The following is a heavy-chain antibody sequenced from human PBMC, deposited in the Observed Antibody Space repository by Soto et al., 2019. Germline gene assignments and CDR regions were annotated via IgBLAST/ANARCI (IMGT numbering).Heavy chain of an antibody. Sequence: QVQLVQSGADVKKPGASVKVSCKASGYTFTSYGISWVRQAPGQGLEWMGWLSAYNGNTNYAQKLQGRVTMTTDTPTSTAYMELRSLRSDDTAVYYCARDGAKQQLVTHYYGMDVWGQGTTVTVSS. CDR3: ARDGAKQQLVTHYYGMDV. CDR2: LSAYNGNT. D-gene: IGHD6-13*01. CDR1: GYTFTSYG. V-gene: IGHV1-18*01. J-gene: IGHJ6*02.